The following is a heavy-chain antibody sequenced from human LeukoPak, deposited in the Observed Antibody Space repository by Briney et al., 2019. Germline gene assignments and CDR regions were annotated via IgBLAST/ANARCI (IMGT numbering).Heavy chain of an antibody. CDR2: ITYSSGYT. J-gene: IGHJ4*02. CDR3: AKDPSDLGGSGSNNYFDC. CDR1: GFTFNIYA. Sequence: GGSLRLSCAASGFTFNIYAMTWVRQAPGKGLEWVSGITYSSGYTYYADSVKGRFTISRDNSRNTLYLQMNSLRAEDTAVYYCAKDPSDLGGSGSNNYFDCWGQGTLVTVSS. D-gene: IGHD3-10*01. V-gene: IGHV3-23*01.